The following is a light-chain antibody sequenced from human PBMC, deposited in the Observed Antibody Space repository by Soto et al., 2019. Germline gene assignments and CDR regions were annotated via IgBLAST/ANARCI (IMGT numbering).Light chain of an antibody. CDR1: QSVSSY. CDR3: QQFGMSPFT. J-gene: IGKJ4*01. Sequence: EIVLTQSPGTLSLSPGERATLSCRASQSVSSYLAWYQQKPGQAPRLLIYGASSRATGVPDRFSGGGSGTDFTLTISRLEPEDFAVYYCQQFGMSPFTFGGGTKVDIK. CDR2: GAS. V-gene: IGKV3-20*01.